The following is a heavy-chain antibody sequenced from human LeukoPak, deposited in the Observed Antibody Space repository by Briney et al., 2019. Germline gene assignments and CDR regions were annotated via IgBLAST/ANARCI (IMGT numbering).Heavy chain of an antibody. D-gene: IGHD6-19*01. Sequence: GGSLRLSCAASGFTFSSYWMSWVRQAPGKGLEWVANIKQDGSEKYYVDSVKGRFTISRDNAKNSLYLQMNSLRAEDTAVYYCARVLAVADSNWVDPWGQGTLVTVSS. CDR2: IKQDGSEK. CDR3: ARVLAVADSNWVDP. J-gene: IGHJ5*02. V-gene: IGHV3-7*03. CDR1: GFTFSSYW.